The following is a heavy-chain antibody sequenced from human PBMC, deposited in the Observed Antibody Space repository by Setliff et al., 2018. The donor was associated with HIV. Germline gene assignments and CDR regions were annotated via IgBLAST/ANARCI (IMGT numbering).Heavy chain of an antibody. Sequence: SETLSLTCTVSGGSISSSSYYWGWIRQPPGKGLEWIGSIYSSGSTYYNPSLKSRVTISVDTSKNQFSLKLSSVTAADTAVYYCARLAMRGVIGDPNWFDPWGQGTLVTVSS. J-gene: IGHJ5*02. D-gene: IGHD3-16*02. CDR2: IYSSGST. CDR3: ARLAMRGVIGDPNWFDP. V-gene: IGHV4-39*07. CDR1: GGSISSSSYY.